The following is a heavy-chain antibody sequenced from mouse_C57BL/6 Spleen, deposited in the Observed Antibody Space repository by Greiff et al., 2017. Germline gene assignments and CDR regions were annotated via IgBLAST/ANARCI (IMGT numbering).Heavy chain of an antibody. J-gene: IGHJ3*01. CDR2: INPSNGGT. D-gene: IGHD1-1*01. V-gene: IGHV1-53*01. CDR3: ARDYYGSSYVGAWFAY. CDR1: GYTFTSYW. Sequence: QVQLQQSGTELVKPGASVTLSCKASGYTFTSYWMHWVKQRPGQGLEWIGNINPSNGGTNYNEKFKSKATLTVDKSSSTAYMQLSSLTSEDSAVYYCARDYYGSSYVGAWFAYWGQGTLVTVSA.